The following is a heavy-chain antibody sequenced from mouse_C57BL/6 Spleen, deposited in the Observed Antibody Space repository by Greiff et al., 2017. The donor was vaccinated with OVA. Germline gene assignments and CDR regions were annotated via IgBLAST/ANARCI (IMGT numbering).Heavy chain of an antibody. Sequence: EVKLQESGPGLAKPSQTLSLTCSVTGYSITSDYWNWIRTFPGNKLEYMGYISYSGSTYYNPSLKSRISITRDTSKNQYYLQLNSVTTEDTATYYCARWLLRGYYAMDYWGQGTSVTVSS. CDR1: GYSITSDY. D-gene: IGHD2-3*01. V-gene: IGHV3-8*01. J-gene: IGHJ4*01. CDR3: ARWLLRGYYAMDY. CDR2: ISYSGST.